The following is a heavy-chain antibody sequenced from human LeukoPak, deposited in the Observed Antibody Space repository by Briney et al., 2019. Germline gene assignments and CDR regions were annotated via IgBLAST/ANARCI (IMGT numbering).Heavy chain of an antibody. J-gene: IGHJ4*02. V-gene: IGHV4-34*01. D-gene: IGHD2-2*01. CDR3: ARGRKYCSSTSCYRTASPYYFDY. CDR1: GGPFSGCY. CDR2: INHSGST. Sequence: PSETLSLTCAVYGGPFSGCYWSWIRQPPGKGLEWIGEINHSGSTNYNPSLKSRVTISVDTSKNQFSLKLSSVTAADTAVYYCARGRKYCSSTSCYRTASPYYFDYWGQGTLVTVSS.